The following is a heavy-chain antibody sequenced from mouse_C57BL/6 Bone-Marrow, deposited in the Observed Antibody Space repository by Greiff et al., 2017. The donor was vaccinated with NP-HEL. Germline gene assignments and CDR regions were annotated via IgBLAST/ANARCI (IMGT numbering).Heavy chain of an antibody. CDR2: IYPGSGST. Sequence: QVQLQQPGAELVKPGASVKMSCKASGYTFTSYWITWVKQRPGQGLEWIGDIYPGSGSTNYNEKFKGKATLTVDTSSSTAYMQLSSLTSEDSAVYYGARGLTTVVIDYWGQGTTLTVSS. J-gene: IGHJ2*01. D-gene: IGHD1-1*01. V-gene: IGHV1-55*01. CDR1: GYTFTSYW. CDR3: ARGLTTVVIDY.